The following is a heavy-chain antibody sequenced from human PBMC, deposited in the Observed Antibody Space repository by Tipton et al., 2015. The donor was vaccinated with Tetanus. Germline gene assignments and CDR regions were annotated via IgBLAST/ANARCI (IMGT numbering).Heavy chain of an antibody. V-gene: IGHV4-59*01. CDR2: IYYSGST. CDR1: GGSINSYY. Sequence: TLSLTCTVSGGSINSYYWSWIRQPPGKGLEWIGYIYYSGSTNYNPSLRSRVTISVDTSKNQFSLKLSSVTAADTAMYYCARLGFVATYFDSWGQGTLVTVSS. CDR3: ARLGFVATYFDS. J-gene: IGHJ4*02. D-gene: IGHD3-10*01.